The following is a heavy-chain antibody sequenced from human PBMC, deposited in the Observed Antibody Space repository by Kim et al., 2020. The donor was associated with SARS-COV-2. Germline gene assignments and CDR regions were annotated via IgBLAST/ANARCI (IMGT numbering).Heavy chain of an antibody. J-gene: IGHJ4*02. D-gene: IGHD6-25*01. V-gene: IGHV1-69*01. CDR2: TA. Sequence: TATYAQKFQGRVTVTADESTRTAYMELTSLTSDDTAIYFCARRGPAAAFDSWGQGTLVSVSS. CDR3: ARRGPAAAFDS.